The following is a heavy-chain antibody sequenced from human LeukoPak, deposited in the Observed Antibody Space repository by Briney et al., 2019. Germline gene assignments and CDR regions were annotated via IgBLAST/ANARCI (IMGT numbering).Heavy chain of an antibody. Sequence: SETLSLTCTVSGDSISNYYWSWIRQSPGKELEWIGYMYNRGSTIYNPSLKSRVTISTDRSKNQFSLRLTSVTAADTAVYYCARVEKAVTGTLDSWGQGTLITVSS. CDR2: MYNRGST. V-gene: IGHV4-59*01. CDR3: ARVEKAVTGTLDS. CDR1: GDSISNYY. D-gene: IGHD6-19*01. J-gene: IGHJ4*02.